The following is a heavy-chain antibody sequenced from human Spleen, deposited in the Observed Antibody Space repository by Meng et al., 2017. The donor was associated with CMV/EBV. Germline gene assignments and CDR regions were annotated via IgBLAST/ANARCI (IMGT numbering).Heavy chain of an antibody. CDR1: GFTFSNYW. J-gene: IGHJ4*02. Sequence: GGSLRLSCAASGFTFSNYWMHWVRQTPGKGLMWLSRIENDGSSTAYADSVKGRFTISRDNAKNTLYLQMNSLRAEDTAVYYCARPKGGYGGFDYWGQGTLVTVPS. CDR2: IENDGSST. D-gene: IGHD3-16*01. V-gene: IGHV3-74*01. CDR3: ARPKGGYGGFDY.